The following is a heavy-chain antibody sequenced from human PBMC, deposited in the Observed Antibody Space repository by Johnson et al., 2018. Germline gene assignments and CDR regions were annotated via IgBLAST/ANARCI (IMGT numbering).Heavy chain of an antibody. Sequence: QVQLVESGGGVVQPGRSXRLSCAASGFHFSSYGMHWVRQAPGKGLEWVAVIWSDGSNKVYADSVKGRFTISRDNSKSTVFLQMNSLSPEDTAVYYCARDWSARRLDYWGQGTLVTVSS. CDR2: IWSDGSNK. V-gene: IGHV3-33*01. CDR3: ARDWSARRLDY. CDR1: GFHFSSYG. J-gene: IGHJ4*02.